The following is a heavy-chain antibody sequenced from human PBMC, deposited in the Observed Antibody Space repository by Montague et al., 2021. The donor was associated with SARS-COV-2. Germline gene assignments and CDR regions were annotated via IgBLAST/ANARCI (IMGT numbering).Heavy chain of an antibody. J-gene: IGHJ3*02. CDR2: FYFGGKF. V-gene: IGHV4-39*01. CDR3: AKQALPRYCTSTTCFGADFDI. D-gene: IGHD2-2*01. Sequence: SETLSLTCSVSGNSLSNSRYFWGWIRQPPRKGLEWIGSFYFGGKFLYNSSLESRVTISVDTSKNQFSLQLSSVTASDTAVYYCAKQALPRYCTSTTCFGADFDIWGQGTMVTVSS. CDR1: GNSLSNSRYF.